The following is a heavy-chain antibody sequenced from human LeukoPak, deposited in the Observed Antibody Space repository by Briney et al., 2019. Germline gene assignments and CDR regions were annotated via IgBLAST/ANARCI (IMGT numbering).Heavy chain of an antibody. CDR1: GFTFSNYA. Sequence: PGASLRLSCVASGFTFSNYAMSWVRQAPGKRLEWVSAVTGRASSTYYADSVKGRFTISRDNSRNTLFLQMNSLRAEDTAIYYCAKWGDFDILTGYYVSDFWGQGTLVTVSS. CDR2: VTGRASST. CDR3: AKWGDFDILTGYYVSDF. D-gene: IGHD3-9*01. J-gene: IGHJ4*02. V-gene: IGHV3-23*01.